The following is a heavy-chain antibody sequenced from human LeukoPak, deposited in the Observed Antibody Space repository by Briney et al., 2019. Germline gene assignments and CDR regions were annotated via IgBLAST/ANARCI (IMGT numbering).Heavy chain of an antibody. Sequence: SETLSLTCTVSGGSISSGSYYWSWIRQPAGKGLEWIGRIYTSGSTNYNPSLKSRVTISVDTSKNQFSLKLSSVTAADTAVYYCAKGGSFNYYYMDVWGKGTTVTVSS. V-gene: IGHV4-61*02. CDR1: GGSISSGSYY. CDR3: AKGGSFNYYYMDV. J-gene: IGHJ6*03. CDR2: IYTSGST.